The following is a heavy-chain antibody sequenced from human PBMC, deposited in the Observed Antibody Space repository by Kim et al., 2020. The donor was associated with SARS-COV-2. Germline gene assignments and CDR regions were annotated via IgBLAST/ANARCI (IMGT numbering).Heavy chain of an antibody. V-gene: IGHV4-4*02. J-gene: IGHJ4*02. Sequence: YNPSLKSRVTISVDKSKNQFSLKLSSVTAADTAVYYCARGQTHSSRLDYWGQGTLVTVSS. CDR3: ARGQTHSSRLDY. D-gene: IGHD6-19*01.